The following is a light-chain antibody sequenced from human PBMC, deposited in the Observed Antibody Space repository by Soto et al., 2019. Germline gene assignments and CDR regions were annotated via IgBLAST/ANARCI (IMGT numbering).Light chain of an antibody. J-gene: IGKJ5*01. CDR3: HQRSNWPPST. Sequence: DIVLTQSPATLSLSPGERATLSCRASQSVSNYLAWYQQKPGQAPRLLIYDASNRATGIPARFSGSGSGTDFTLTISSLEPEDFAVYYCHQRSNWPPSTFGQGTRLEIK. CDR1: QSVSNY. V-gene: IGKV3-11*01. CDR2: DAS.